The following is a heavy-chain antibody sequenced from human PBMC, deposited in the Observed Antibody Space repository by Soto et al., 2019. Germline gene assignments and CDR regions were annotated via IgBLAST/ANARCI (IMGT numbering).Heavy chain of an antibody. D-gene: IGHD2-8*02. J-gene: IGHJ3*01. Sequence: GGSLTLSCAASGFSFANYAMRWVRQAPGRGLVWVSGIIWNIGSIVYADSVKGRFTISRDNAKNSLYLQMNSLRAADTAFYYCRKSVVSRDVLTFDVWGQGTTVTVS. CDR3: RKSVVSRDVLTFDV. CDR2: IIWNIGSI. CDR1: GFSFANYA. V-gene: IGHV3-9*01.